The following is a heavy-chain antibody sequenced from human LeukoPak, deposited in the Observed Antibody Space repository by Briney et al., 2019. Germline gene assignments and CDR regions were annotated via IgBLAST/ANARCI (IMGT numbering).Heavy chain of an antibody. CDR2: IYYSGST. CDR3: ARVDSSGWSGAFDY. Sequence: SETLSLTCTVFGGSISSYYWSWIRQPPGKGLEWIGYIYYSGSTNYNPSLKSRVTISVDTSKNQFSLKLSSVTAADTAVYYCARVDSSGWSGAFDYWGQGTLVTVSS. J-gene: IGHJ4*02. D-gene: IGHD6-19*01. V-gene: IGHV4-59*01. CDR1: GGSISSYY.